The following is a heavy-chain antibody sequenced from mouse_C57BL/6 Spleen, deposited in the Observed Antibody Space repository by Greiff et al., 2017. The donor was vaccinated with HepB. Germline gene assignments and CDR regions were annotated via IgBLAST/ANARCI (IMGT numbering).Heavy chain of an antibody. D-gene: IGHD2-3*01. V-gene: IGHV14-1*01. Sequence: EVQLQQSGAELVRPGASVKLSCTASGFNIKDYYMHWVKQRPEQGLEWIGRIDPEDGDTEYAPKFQGKATMTADTSSNTAYLQLSSLTSEDTAVYYCTTVIYPAWFAYWGHRTLVTVSA. J-gene: IGHJ3*01. CDR2: IDPEDGDT. CDR1: GFNIKDYY. CDR3: TTVIYPAWFAY.